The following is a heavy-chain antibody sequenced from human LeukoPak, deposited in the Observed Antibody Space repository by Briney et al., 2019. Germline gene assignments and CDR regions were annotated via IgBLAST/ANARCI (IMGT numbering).Heavy chain of an antibody. J-gene: IGHJ5*02. Sequence: SETLSLTCTVSGGSISSRSCYWGWIRQPPGKGLEWIGNIYYTGSTYYSPSLKSRVTISVDTSKNQLSLKLNSVTAADTAMYYCARRISGSSTNWFDPWGQGTLVTVSS. CDR2: IYYTGST. V-gene: IGHV4-39*01. CDR3: ARRISGSSTNWFDP. CDR1: GGSISSRSCY. D-gene: IGHD1-26*01.